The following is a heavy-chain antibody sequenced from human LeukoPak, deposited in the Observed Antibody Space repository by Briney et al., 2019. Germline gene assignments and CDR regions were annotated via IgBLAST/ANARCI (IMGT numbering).Heavy chain of an antibody. Sequence: GGSLRLSCAASGFSFSSYEMNWVRQAPGKGLEWVSYISSSGSTIYYADSVKGRFPISRDNAKNSLYLQMNSLRAEDTAVYYCAELGITMIGGVWGKGTTVTISS. CDR3: AELGITMIGGV. V-gene: IGHV3-48*03. J-gene: IGHJ6*04. CDR1: GFSFSSYE. D-gene: IGHD3-10*02. CDR2: ISSSGSTI.